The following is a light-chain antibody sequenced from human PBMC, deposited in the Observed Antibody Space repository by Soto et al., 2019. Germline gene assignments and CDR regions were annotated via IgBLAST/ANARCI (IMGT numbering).Light chain of an antibody. CDR1: SSDVGGYNY. CDR2: DVS. Sequence: QSALTQPASVSGSPGQSITISCTGTSSDVGGYNYVSWYQQHPGKAPKLMIYDVSNRPSGVSNRFSGSKSGNTASLTISGLQAEDEADYYCSSYTSSSTPPYVLGTGTKLTVL. V-gene: IGLV2-14*01. J-gene: IGLJ1*01. CDR3: SSYTSSSTPPYV.